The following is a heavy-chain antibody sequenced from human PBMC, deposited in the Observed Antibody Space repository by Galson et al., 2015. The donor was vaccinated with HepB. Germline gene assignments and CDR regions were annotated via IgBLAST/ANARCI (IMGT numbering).Heavy chain of an antibody. D-gene: IGHD3-22*01. V-gene: IGHV1-18*01. CDR1: GYTFTSYG. CDR2: ISAYNGNT. J-gene: IGHJ4*02. CDR3: ARMYYYDSSGYSADY. Sequence: SVKVSCKASGYTFTSYGISWVRQAPGQGLEWMGWISAYNGNTNYAQKLQGRVTMTTDTSTSTAYMELRSLRSDDTAVYYCARMYYYDSSGYSADYWGQGTLVTVSS.